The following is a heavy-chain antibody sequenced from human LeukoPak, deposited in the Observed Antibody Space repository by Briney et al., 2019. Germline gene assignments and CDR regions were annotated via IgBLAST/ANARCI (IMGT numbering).Heavy chain of an antibody. J-gene: IGHJ4*02. CDR3: ARGYSARSHNELEY. D-gene: IGHD5-12*01. CDR2: INAITDDK. CDR1: GFTFSNYA. V-gene: IGHV3-23*01. Sequence: PGGSLRLSCAASGFTFSNYAMNWVRQVPGKGLEWVAGINAITDDKFYAGSVKGRFTISRDKSENKLYLQMNSLGGVDTAVYYCARGYSARSHNELEYWGQGTLVTAPS.